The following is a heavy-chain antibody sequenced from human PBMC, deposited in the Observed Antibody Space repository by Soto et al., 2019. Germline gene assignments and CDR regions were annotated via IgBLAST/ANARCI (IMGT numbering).Heavy chain of an antibody. CDR3: ARGSGPAAPYYYYGMDV. J-gene: IGHJ6*02. V-gene: IGHV1-46*01. D-gene: IGHD2-2*01. Sequence: ASVKVSCKASGYTFTSYYMHWVRQAPGQGLEWMGIINPSGGSTSYAQKFQGRVTMTRDTSTSTVYMELSSLRSEDTAVHYCARGSGPAAPYYYYGMDVWGQGTTVTVSS. CDR2: INPSGGST. CDR1: GYTFTSYY.